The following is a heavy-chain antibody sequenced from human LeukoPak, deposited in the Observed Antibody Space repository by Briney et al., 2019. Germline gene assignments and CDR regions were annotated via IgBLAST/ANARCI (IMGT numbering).Heavy chain of an antibody. V-gene: IGHV4-31*03. J-gene: IGHJ4*02. CDR1: GGSISSGGYY. D-gene: IGHD3-22*01. Sequence: SETLSLTCTVSGGSISSGGYYWSWIRQHPGKGLEWIGYIYYSGSTYYNPSLKSRVIISVDTSKNQSSLKLSSVTAADTAVYYCASCDSSDYYNFDYWGQGTLVTVSS. CDR3: ASCDSSDYYNFDY. CDR2: IYYSGST.